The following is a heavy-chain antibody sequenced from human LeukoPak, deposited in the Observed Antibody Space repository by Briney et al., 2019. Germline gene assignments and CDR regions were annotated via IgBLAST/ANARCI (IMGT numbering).Heavy chain of an antibody. D-gene: IGHD6-13*01. V-gene: IGHV3-23*01. Sequence: GGSLRLSCAASGFTFSSYAMSWVRQAPGKGLEWVSLISGDGASTYYADSVKGLFTISRDNSKSTLYLQMNSLRAEDTAVYYCAKLVKDSSNWWYFDYWGQGTLVTVSS. CDR3: AKLVKDSSNWWYFDY. CDR2: ISGDGAST. CDR1: GFTFSSYA. J-gene: IGHJ4*02.